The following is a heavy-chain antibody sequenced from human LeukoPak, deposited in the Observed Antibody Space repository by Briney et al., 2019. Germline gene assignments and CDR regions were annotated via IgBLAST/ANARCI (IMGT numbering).Heavy chain of an antibody. CDR1: GGSIRSSYYY. V-gene: IGHV4-39*01. D-gene: IGHD3-22*01. Sequence: PSETLSLTCTVSGGSIRSSYYYWGWIRQPPGKGLEWIGSIHYSGSTYYNPSLKSRVTISVDTSKNQFSLKLSSVTAADTAVYYCARRTKIAVTSTWYFDYWGQGTLVTVSS. CDR2: IHYSGST. J-gene: IGHJ4*02. CDR3: ARRTKIAVTSTWYFDY.